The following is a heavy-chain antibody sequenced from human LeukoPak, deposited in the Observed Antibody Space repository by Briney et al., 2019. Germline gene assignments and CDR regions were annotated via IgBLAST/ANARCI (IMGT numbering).Heavy chain of an antibody. D-gene: IGHD3-22*01. CDR2: INHSGST. CDR1: GGSFSDYY. CDR3: STYYFDSSGYLTGFDY. V-gene: IGHV4-34*01. J-gene: IGHJ4*02. Sequence: SETLSLTCAVYGGSFSDYYWNWIRQPPGKGLEWIGKINHSGSTNYNPSLKSRVTISVGTSKTQFSLKLSTVTAADTAIYYCSTYYFDSSGYLTGFDYWGQGTLVTVSS.